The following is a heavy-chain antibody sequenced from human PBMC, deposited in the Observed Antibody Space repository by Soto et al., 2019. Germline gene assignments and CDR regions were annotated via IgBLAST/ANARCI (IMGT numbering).Heavy chain of an antibody. Sequence: PSETLSLTCTVSGFSISSGDYYWSWIRQPPGKGLEWIGYIYYSGSTYYNPSLKSRVTISVDTSKNQFSLKLSSVTAADTAVYYCARDRLDIVATIPDYYGMDVWGQGTTVTVSS. D-gene: IGHD5-12*01. V-gene: IGHV4-30-4*01. CDR3: ARDRLDIVATIPDYYGMDV. J-gene: IGHJ6*02. CDR1: GFSISSGDYY. CDR2: IYYSGST.